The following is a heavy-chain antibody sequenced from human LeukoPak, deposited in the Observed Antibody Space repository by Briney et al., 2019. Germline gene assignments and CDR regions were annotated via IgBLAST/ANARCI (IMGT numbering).Heavy chain of an antibody. D-gene: IGHD2/OR15-2a*01. V-gene: IGHV3-49*04. CDR1: GFTFGHYA. CDR2: IRSKAYGGTT. J-gene: IGHJ4*02. Sequence: GGSLRLSCTASGFTFGHYAMSWVRQAPGKGLEWVGFIRSKAYGGTTEYAASVKGRFTISRDDSKSIAYLQMNSLNTEDTAVNYCNGNRTWNFDYWGQGTLVTVSS. CDR3: NGNRTWNFDY.